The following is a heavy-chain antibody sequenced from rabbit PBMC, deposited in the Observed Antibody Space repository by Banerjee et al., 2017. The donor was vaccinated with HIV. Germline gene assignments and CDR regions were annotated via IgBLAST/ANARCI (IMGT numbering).Heavy chain of an antibody. CDR2: IYTGHGGT. CDR1: GFSFSSSYY. Sequence: QEQLEESGGGLVQPEGSLTLTCKASGFSFSSSYYMCWVRQAPGKGLELIACIYTGHGGTYYASWAKGRFTISKTSSTTVTLQMTSLTAADTATYFWARDPIAYGGGGATDYYGMDLWGQGTLVTV. V-gene: IGHV1S45*01. J-gene: IGHJ6*01. CDR3: ARDPIAYGGGGATDYYGMDL. D-gene: IGHD6-1*01.